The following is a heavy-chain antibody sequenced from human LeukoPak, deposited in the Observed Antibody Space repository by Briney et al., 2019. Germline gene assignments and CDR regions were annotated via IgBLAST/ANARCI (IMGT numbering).Heavy chain of an antibody. Sequence: GGSLRLSCAASGFTSSTYEMNWVRQPPGKGLEWVSYITSSGSTIYYADSVKGRFTISRDNAKNSLYLQKSSLRAEDTAVYYCASGGTLFDYWGQGTLVTVSS. CDR1: GFTSSTYE. D-gene: IGHD1-1*01. V-gene: IGHV3-48*03. CDR3: ASGGTLFDY. CDR2: ITSSGSTI. J-gene: IGHJ4*02.